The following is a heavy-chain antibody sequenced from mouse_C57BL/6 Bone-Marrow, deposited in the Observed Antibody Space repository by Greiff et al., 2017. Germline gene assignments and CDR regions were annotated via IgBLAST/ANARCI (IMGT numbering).Heavy chain of an antibody. D-gene: IGHD3-3*01. Sequence: QVQLQQSGAELARPGASVKLSCKASGYTFTSYGISWVKQRTGQGLEWIGEIYPRSGNTYNNEKLKGKATLTADKSSSTAYMEIRSMTSEDSAVYCCTRGPGGLDYWGQGTTLTVSS. CDR3: TRGPGGLDY. V-gene: IGHV1-81*01. CDR1: GYTFTSYG. J-gene: IGHJ2*01. CDR2: IYPRSGNT.